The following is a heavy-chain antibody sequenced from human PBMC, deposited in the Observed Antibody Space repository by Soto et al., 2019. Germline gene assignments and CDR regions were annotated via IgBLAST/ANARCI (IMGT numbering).Heavy chain of an antibody. J-gene: IGHJ6*03. V-gene: IGHV3-74*01. CDR3: ARGAINYYYEDV. CDR1: GFTFSDYW. Sequence: EVQLVESGGGLVQPGGSLRLSCAASGFTFSDYWMHWVRQAPGKWLEWVSRIKRDGSTTNYADSVKGRFTISRDNAKNTLYLEMTSLRVEDTADYYCARGAINYYYEDVWGKGTTVTVSS. CDR2: IKRDGSTT.